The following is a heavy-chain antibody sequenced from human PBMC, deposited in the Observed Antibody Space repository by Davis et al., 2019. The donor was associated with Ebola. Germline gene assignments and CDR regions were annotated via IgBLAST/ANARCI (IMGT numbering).Heavy chain of an antibody. CDR2: ISISSAFI. J-gene: IGHJ3*02. CDR1: GFTVSSNY. V-gene: IGHV3-21*01. D-gene: IGHD3-9*01. CDR3: TTDSRFFDWLLNGLDVFDI. Sequence: GESLKISCAASGFTVSSNYMSWVRQAPGKGLEWVSSISISSAFIYYADSVKGRFTVSRDNAKNSLSLQMNSLRAEDTAVYYCTTDSRFFDWLLNGLDVFDIWGQGTMVTVSS.